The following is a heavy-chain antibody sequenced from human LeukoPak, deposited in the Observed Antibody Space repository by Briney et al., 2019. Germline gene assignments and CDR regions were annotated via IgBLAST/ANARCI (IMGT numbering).Heavy chain of an antibody. CDR3: ARGGTLLRGVNYPMDV. Sequence: ASVKVSCKASGFTFVSYGLTWVRQAPGQGLEWMGWISSNNGKTNHAQRFQGRFTMTTDTSPSTAYMELRSLRSDDSAVYYCARGGTLLRGVNYPMDVWGQGTTVTVSS. CDR2: ISSNNGKT. V-gene: IGHV1-18*01. J-gene: IGHJ6*02. CDR1: GFTFVSYG. D-gene: IGHD3-10*01.